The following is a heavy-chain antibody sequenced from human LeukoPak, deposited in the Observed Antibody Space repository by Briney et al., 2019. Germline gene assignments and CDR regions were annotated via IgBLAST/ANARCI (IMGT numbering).Heavy chain of an antibody. CDR2: LYSDYST. V-gene: IGHV3-53*01. CDR1: GFTVSSYY. Sequence: GGSLRLSCAASGFTVSSYYMSWVRQAPGKGLEWVSVLYSDYSTYYADSVKGRFTISRDNSKNTLYLQMNSLRAEDTAVYYCARVKRYYYDSSGYPEDAFDIWGQGTMVTVSS. CDR3: ARVKRYYYDSSGYPEDAFDI. D-gene: IGHD3-22*01. J-gene: IGHJ3*02.